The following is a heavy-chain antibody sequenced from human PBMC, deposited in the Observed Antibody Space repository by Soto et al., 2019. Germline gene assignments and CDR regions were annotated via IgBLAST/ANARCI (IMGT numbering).Heavy chain of an antibody. V-gene: IGHV1-3*01. Sequence: GASVKVSCKASGYTFTNYAMHWVRQAPGQRLEWMGWISAGNGNTKYSQKFQGRVTITRDTSASTAYMELSSLRSEDTAVYYCARDLGGWPDYWGQGTLVTVSS. J-gene: IGHJ4*02. D-gene: IGHD2-15*01. CDR3: ARDLGGWPDY. CDR1: GYTFTNYA. CDR2: ISAGNGNT.